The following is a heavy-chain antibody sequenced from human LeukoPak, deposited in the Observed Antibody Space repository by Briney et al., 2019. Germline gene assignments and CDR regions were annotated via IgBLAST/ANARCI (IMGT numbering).Heavy chain of an antibody. CDR1: GYTFTSYD. CDR2: MNPNSGNT. Sequence: EASVKVSCKASGYTFTSYDINWVRQATGQGREWMGWMNPNSGNTGYAQKFQGRVTMTRNTSISTAYMELSSLRSEDTAVYYCARGTMVRGVIDNYYYGMDVWGQGTTVTVSS. J-gene: IGHJ6*02. D-gene: IGHD3-10*01. V-gene: IGHV1-8*01. CDR3: ARGTMVRGVIDNYYYGMDV.